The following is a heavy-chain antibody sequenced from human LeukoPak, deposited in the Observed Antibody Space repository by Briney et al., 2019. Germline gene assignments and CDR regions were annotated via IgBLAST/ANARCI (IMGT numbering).Heavy chain of an antibody. CDR3: AKDREGLSSGYDLEYFDY. D-gene: IGHD5-12*01. CDR1: GFTFSSYV. V-gene: IGHV3-23*01. CDR2: ISGGGGTT. Sequence: GGSLRLSCAASGFTFSSYVMNWVRQAPGKGLDWVSAISGGGGTTYYADSVKGRFTISRDNSKNTLFLQMNSLRAEDTAVYYCAKDREGLSSGYDLEYFDYWGQGTLVTVSS. J-gene: IGHJ4*02.